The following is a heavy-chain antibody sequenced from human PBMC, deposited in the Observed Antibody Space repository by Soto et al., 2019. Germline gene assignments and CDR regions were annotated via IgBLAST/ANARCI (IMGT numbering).Heavy chain of an antibody. CDR2: IIPIFGTA. CDR1: GGTFSSYA. J-gene: IGHJ6*02. CDR3: ARSTVLPVCSGGSCYSSYYYYYGMDV. V-gene: IGHV1-69*01. Sequence: QVQLVQSGAEVKKPGSSVKVSCKASGGTFSSYAISWVRQAPGQGLEWMGGIIPIFGTANYAQKFQGRVTITADESTSTAYMELSSLRSEDTAVYDCARSTVLPVCSGGSCYSSYYYYYGMDVWGQGTTVTVSS. D-gene: IGHD2-15*01.